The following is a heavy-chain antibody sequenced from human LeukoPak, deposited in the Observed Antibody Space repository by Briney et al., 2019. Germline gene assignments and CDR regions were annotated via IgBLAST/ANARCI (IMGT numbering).Heavy chain of an antibody. Sequence: GGSLRLSCAASGFTLSTYAMHWVRQAPGKGLEWVAVISYDGTDTYYADSVKGRFTISRDNSKNTLYLQMNSLRPEDTAVFYCARIRGGPIDYWGQGTLVTVSS. V-gene: IGHV3-30-3*01. D-gene: IGHD3-16*01. J-gene: IGHJ4*02. CDR1: GFTLSTYA. CDR2: ISYDGTDT. CDR3: ARIRGGPIDY.